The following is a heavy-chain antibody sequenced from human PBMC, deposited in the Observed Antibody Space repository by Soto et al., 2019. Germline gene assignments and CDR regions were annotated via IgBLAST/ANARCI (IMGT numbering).Heavy chain of an antibody. V-gene: IGHV3-30*18. CDR2: ISYDGSNK. Sequence: GGSLRLSCAASGFTFSSYGMHWVRQAPGKGLEWVAVISYDGSNKYYADSVKGRFTISRDNSKNTLYLQMNSLRAEDTAVYYCAKEGGYCSSTSCLPLYYYYGMDVWGQGTTVTVS. CDR1: GFTFSSYG. D-gene: IGHD2-2*01. CDR3: AKEGGYCSSTSCLPLYYYYGMDV. J-gene: IGHJ6*02.